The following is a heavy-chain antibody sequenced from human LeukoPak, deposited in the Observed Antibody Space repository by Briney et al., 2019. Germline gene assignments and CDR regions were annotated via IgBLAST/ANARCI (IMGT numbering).Heavy chain of an antibody. Sequence: SETLSLTCTVSGGSISSSSYYWGWIRQPPGKGLEWIGSIYYSGRTYYNPSLKSRVTISVDTSKNQFSLKLSSVTAADTAVYYCTRAGGYSYGYDDYWGQGTLVTVSS. D-gene: IGHD5-18*01. J-gene: IGHJ4*02. CDR2: IYYSGRT. CDR1: GGSISSSSYY. CDR3: TRAGGYSYGYDDY. V-gene: IGHV4-39*07.